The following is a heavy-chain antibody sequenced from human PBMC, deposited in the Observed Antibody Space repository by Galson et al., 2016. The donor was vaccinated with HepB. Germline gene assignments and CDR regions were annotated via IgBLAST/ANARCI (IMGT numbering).Heavy chain of an antibody. Sequence: SLRLSCAASGFTFSNYWMSWVRQGPGKGLEWVGNIKDDGSEKNYVESVKGRFTISRGNAKNSLYLQMNSLRVEDTAVYYCTRDFGYSNYDWGQGTLVTVSS. CDR2: IKDDGSEK. CDR1: GFTFSNYW. J-gene: IGHJ4*02. CDR3: TRDFGYSNYD. D-gene: IGHD6-13*01. V-gene: IGHV3-7*01.